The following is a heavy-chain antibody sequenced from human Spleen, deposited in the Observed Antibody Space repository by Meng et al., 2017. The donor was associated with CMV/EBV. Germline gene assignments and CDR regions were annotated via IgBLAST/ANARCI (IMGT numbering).Heavy chain of an antibody. CDR3: ARVTKQWQGMDV. V-gene: IGHV1-2*02. J-gene: IGHJ6*02. Sequence: CKASGYSFTDYYIHWVRQAPGQGLEWMGWIIPNSDGTKYAQKFQGRVTMTMDTSIRTAYMELSRLRSDDTAVYYCARVTKQWQGMDVWGQGTTVTVSS. CDR1: GYSFTDYY. D-gene: IGHD6-19*01. CDR2: IIPNSDGT.